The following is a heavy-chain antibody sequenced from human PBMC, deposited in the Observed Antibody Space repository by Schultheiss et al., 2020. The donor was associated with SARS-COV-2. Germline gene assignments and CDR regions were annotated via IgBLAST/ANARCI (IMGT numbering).Heavy chain of an antibody. V-gene: IGHV4-59*08. D-gene: IGHD1-26*01. CDR2: IYYSGST. CDR1: GGSISSYY. CDR3: ARAIVGATLYYFDY. Sequence: SETLSLTCTVSGGSISSYYWSWIRQPAGKGLEWIGYIYYSGSTNYNPSLKSRVTISVDTSKNQFSLKLSSVTAADTAVYYCARAIVGATLYYFDYWGQGTLVTVSS. J-gene: IGHJ4*02.